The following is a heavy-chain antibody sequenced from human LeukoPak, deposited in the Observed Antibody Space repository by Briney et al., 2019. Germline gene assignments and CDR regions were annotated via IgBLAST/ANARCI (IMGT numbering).Heavy chain of an antibody. D-gene: IGHD3-10*01. J-gene: IGHJ4*02. CDR1: GFIFSDHH. CDR3: VRVWRGYYFDS. CDR2: VRNKANTYRT. V-gene: IGHV3-72*01. Sequence: GGSLRLSCAASGFIFSDHHMDWVRQAPGKGLDWVGRVRNKANTYRTNYAASVKGRFSITRDDSMNSVYLQMNSLKTEDTAVYYCVRVWRGYYFDSWGQGILVTVSS.